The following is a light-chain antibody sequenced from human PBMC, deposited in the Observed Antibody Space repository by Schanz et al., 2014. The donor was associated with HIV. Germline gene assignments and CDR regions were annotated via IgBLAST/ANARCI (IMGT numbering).Light chain of an antibody. CDR1: SSNIGSQN. V-gene: IGLV1-44*01. J-gene: IGLJ3*02. CDR2: TNN. CDR3: AAWDDSLNWV. Sequence: QSVLTQPPSASGTPGQRVTISCFGGSSNIGSQNVQWYQQFPGAAPKLLIHTNNQRPSGVPDRFSGSKSGTSASLAITGLHSEDEAYYYCAAWDDSLNWVFGGGTQLTVL.